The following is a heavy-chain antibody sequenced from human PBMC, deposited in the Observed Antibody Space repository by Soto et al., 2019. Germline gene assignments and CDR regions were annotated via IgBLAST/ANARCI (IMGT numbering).Heavy chain of an antibody. CDR3: TRHEGGAAADRPLDY. V-gene: IGHV4-39*01. D-gene: IGHD6-13*01. J-gene: IGHJ4*02. CDR1: GYSISSSSW. CDR2: VYYSGST. Sequence: SETMSLTCAVSGYSISSSSWRGWIRKPPGKGLEWIGRVYYSGSTHYNPSLKSRVTMSVDTSTNQFSLKLNSVTAADTAVYYCTRHEGGAAADRPLDYWGQGTLVTVSS.